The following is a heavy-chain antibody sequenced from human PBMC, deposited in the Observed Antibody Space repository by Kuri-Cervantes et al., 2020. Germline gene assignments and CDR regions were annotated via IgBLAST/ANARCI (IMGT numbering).Heavy chain of an antibody. J-gene: IGHJ2*01. CDR1: GDSINSYY. CDR3: ARDNHYGGNKEDWYLDV. V-gene: IGHV4-4*07. Sequence: GSLRLSCTAFGDSINSYYWNWIRQSAGKGLEWIVRIYSSGSTKYNHAIKSRVTISIDKSKNKFSLKLTSVTAEDTAIYYCARDNHYGGNKEDWYLDVWGRGTLVTVSS. D-gene: IGHD4-23*01. CDR2: IYSSGST.